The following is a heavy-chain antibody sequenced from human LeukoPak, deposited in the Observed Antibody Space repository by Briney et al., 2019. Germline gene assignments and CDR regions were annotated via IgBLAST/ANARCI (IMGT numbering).Heavy chain of an antibody. CDR1: GFTFSSYS. Sequence: GGSLRLSCAASGFTFSSYSMNWVRQAPGKGLEWVSYISSSSSTIYYADSVKGRFTISRDNAKNSLYLQMNSLRAEDTAVYYCAKDPNGDYVGGFDMRGPGTMVTVSS. D-gene: IGHD4-17*01. CDR3: AKDPNGDYVGGFDM. V-gene: IGHV3-48*01. CDR2: ISSSSSTI. J-gene: IGHJ3*02.